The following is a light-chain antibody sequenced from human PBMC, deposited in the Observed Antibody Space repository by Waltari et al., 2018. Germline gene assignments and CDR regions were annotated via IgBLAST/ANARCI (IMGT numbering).Light chain of an antibody. CDR1: SSDVGSNNL. CDR3: CSYAGSSTWV. Sequence: QSALTQPASVSGSPGQPLPISCTGTSSDVGSNNLVSWYQQHPGKAPKLMIYEGSKRPSGVSNRFSGSKSGNTASLTISGLQAEDEADYYCCSYAGSSTWVFGGGTKLTVL. CDR2: EGS. V-gene: IGLV2-23*01. J-gene: IGLJ3*02.